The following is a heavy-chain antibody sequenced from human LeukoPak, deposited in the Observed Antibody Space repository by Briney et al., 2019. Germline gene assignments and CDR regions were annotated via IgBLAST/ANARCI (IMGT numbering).Heavy chain of an antibody. CDR3: ARDQGTYYYDSSGGGFYYYMDV. J-gene: IGHJ6*03. Sequence: ASQTLSLTCTVSGGSISSGGYYWSWIRQHPGKGLEWIGYIYYSGSTNYNPSLKSRVTISVDTSKNQFSLKLSSLTAADTAVYYCARDQGTYYYDSSGGGFYYYMDVWGKGTTVTVSS. D-gene: IGHD3-22*01. V-gene: IGHV4-31*03. CDR2: IYYSGST. CDR1: GGSISSGGYY.